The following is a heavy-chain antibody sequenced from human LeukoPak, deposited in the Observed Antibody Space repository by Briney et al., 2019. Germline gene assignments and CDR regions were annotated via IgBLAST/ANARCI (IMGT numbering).Heavy chain of an antibody. CDR2: INSDGSST. Sequence: GGSLRLSCAASGFTFSSYWMHWVRQAPGKGLVWVSRINSDGSSTSYADSVKGRFTISRDNAKNTLYLQMNSLRAEDTAVYYCARDRIAAAGRGWFDPWGQGTLGTVSS. J-gene: IGHJ5*02. CDR1: GFTFSSYW. D-gene: IGHD6-13*01. V-gene: IGHV3-74*01. CDR3: ARDRIAAAGRGWFDP.